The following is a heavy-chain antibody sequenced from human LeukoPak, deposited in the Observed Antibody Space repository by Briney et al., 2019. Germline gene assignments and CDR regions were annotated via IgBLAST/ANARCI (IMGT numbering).Heavy chain of an antibody. D-gene: IGHD2-15*01. CDR1: GGSISSSSYY. CDR2: IYYSGST. V-gene: IGHV4-39*01. J-gene: IGHJ5*02. CDR3: ARGGEWFDP. Sequence: PSETLSLTCTVSGGSISSSSYYWGWIRQPPGKGLEWIGSIYYSGSTYYNPSLKSRVTISVDTSKNQFSLKLSSVTAADTAVNYCARGGEWFDPWGQGTLVTVSS.